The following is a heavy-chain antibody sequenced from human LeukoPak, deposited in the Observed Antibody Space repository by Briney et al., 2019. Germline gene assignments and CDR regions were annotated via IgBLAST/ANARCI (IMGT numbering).Heavy chain of an antibody. V-gene: IGHV3-23*01. Sequence: PGGSLRLSCAASGFTFSSFAMSWVGPAPGKGLEGVSAISGSGGSTFYADYVKGRFTISRDNSKNTLFLQMNGLRAEDTAVYYCAKDRSCSGSSCNVGSWGQGTMVTVSS. CDR2: ISGSGGST. J-gene: IGHJ3*01. CDR1: GFTFSSFA. CDR3: AKDRSCSGSSCNVGS. D-gene: IGHD2-2*01.